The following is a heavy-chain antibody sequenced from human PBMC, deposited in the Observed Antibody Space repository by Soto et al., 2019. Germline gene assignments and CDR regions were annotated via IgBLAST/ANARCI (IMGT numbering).Heavy chain of an antibody. D-gene: IGHD6-19*01. CDR1: GYTFTSYG. V-gene: IGHV1-18*01. Sequence: GASVKVSCKASGYTFTSYGISCVRQAPGQGLEWMGWISAYNGNTNYAQKLQGRVTMTTDTSTSTAYMELRSLRSDDTAVYYCASPAEQWLVDWYFDLRGRGTLVTVSS. CDR2: ISAYNGNT. J-gene: IGHJ2*01. CDR3: ASPAEQWLVDWYFDL.